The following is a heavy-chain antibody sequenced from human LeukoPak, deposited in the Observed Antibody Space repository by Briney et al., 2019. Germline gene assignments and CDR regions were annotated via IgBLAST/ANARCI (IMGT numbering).Heavy chain of an antibody. CDR1: GYTFTGYY. V-gene: IGHV1-2*02. CDR2: INPNSGGT. CDR3: ARAEYDFWSGYYPGVDYYYMDV. J-gene: IGHJ6*03. Sequence: ASVNVSCKASGYTFTGYYMHWVRQAPGQGLEWMGWINPNSGGTNYAQKFQGRVTMTRNTSISTAYMELSRLRSDDTAVYYCARAEYDFWSGYYPGVDYYYMDVWGKGTTVTVSS. D-gene: IGHD3-3*01.